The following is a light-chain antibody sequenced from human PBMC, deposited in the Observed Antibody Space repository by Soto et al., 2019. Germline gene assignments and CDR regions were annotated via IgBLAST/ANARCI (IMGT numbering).Light chain of an antibody. CDR2: GAS. V-gene: IGKV3-15*01. J-gene: IGKJ1*01. CDR3: HLYYNGPLPWT. Sequence: EIELTQSPATLSVSAGGTVTLSCRASQSIQTNVAWYQQLPSQAPGLLVYGASNRATVVAARFSGSGSGIEFNLTLIILKSEDSAFYFCHLYYNGPLPWTFGPGTKVQIK. CDR1: QSIQTN.